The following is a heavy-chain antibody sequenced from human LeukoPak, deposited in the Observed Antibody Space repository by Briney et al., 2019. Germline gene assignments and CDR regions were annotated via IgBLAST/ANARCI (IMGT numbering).Heavy chain of an antibody. Sequence: SETLSLTCTVSGGSIRNYYWSWIRQSAGKGLESIGRIYSSGSTDYNPSLKSRVTMSIGMSRKQFSLRLISVTAADTAVYYCAREDGWPRYYFDFWGQGTLVTVSS. CDR2: IYSSGST. V-gene: IGHV4-4*07. J-gene: IGHJ4*02. CDR3: AREDGWPRYYFDF. CDR1: GGSIRNYY. D-gene: IGHD5-24*01.